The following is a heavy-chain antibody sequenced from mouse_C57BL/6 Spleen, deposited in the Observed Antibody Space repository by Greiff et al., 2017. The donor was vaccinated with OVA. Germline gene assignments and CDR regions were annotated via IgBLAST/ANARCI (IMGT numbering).Heavy chain of an antibody. Sequence: EVKLQESGPGLVKPSQSLSLTCSVTGYSITSGYYWNWIRQFPGNKLEWMGYISYDGSNNYNPSLKNRISITRDTSKNQFFLKLNSVTTEDTATYYCARDLDYYGSSRYAMDYWGQGTSVTVSS. J-gene: IGHJ4*01. D-gene: IGHD1-1*01. CDR2: ISYDGSN. V-gene: IGHV3-6*01. CDR3: ARDLDYYGSSRYAMDY. CDR1: GYSITSGYY.